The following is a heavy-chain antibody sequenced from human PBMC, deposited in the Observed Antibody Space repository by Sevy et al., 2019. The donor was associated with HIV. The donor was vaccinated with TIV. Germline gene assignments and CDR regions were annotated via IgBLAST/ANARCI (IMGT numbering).Heavy chain of an antibody. CDR1: GGSISSGSYY. D-gene: IGHD3-22*01. CDR3: ASQRDSSGFPWGWYFDL. CDR2: IYTSGST. Sequence: SETLSLTCTVSGGSISSGSYYWSWIRQPAGKGLEWIGRIYTSGSTNYNPSLKSRVTMSADTSKNRFSLKLSSVTAADTAVYYCASQRDSSGFPWGWYFDLWGRGTLVTVSS. V-gene: IGHV4-61*02. J-gene: IGHJ2*01.